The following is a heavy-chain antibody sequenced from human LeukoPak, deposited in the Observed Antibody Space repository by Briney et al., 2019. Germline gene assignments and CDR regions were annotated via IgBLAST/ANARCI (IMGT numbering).Heavy chain of an antibody. CDR2: ISSNGST. V-gene: IGHV4-61*02. D-gene: IGHD3-22*01. J-gene: IGHJ3*02. Sequence: SETLSLTCTVSGGSISSSSYYWSWIRQPAGKGLEWIGRISSNGSTNYNPSLKSRVTISVDTSKNQFSLKLSSVTAADTAVYFCARGPYSYDSSGAFDIWGQGTMVTVSS. CDR1: GGSISSSSYY. CDR3: ARGPYSYDSSGAFDI.